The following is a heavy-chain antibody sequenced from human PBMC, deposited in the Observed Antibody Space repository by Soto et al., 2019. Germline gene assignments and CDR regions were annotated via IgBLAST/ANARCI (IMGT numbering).Heavy chain of an antibody. CDR1: GFTFSGSA. Sequence: PGGSLRLSCAASGFTFSGSAMHWVRQASGKGLEWVGRIRSKANSYATAYAASVKGRFTISRDDSKNTAYLQMNSLKTEDTAVYYCTIVVVPAANDYWGQGTLVTVSS. CDR2: IRSKANSYAT. CDR3: TIVVVPAANDY. V-gene: IGHV3-73*01. D-gene: IGHD2-2*01. J-gene: IGHJ4*02.